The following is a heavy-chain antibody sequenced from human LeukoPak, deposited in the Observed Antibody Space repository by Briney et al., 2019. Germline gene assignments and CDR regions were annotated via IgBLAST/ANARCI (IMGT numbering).Heavy chain of an antibody. V-gene: IGHV3-15*01. J-gene: IGHJ4*02. CDR2: IKSKTDGGTT. CDR1: GFTFSNAW. CDR3: TTEKLLWFGELSYYFDY. Sequence: GGSLRLSCAASGFTFSNAWMSWVRQAPGKGLEWVGRIKSKTDGGTTDYAAPVKGRFTISRDDSKNTLYLQMNSLKTEDTAVYYCTTEKLLWFGELSYYFDYWGQGTLVTVSS. D-gene: IGHD3-10*01.